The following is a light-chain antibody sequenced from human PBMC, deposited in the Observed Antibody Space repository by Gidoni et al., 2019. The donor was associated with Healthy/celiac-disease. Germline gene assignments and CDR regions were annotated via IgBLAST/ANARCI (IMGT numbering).Light chain of an antibody. J-gene: IGKJ1*01. CDR1: QGITKY. V-gene: IGKV1-27*01. Sequence: DIQMTQSPSSLSAFVGDRVTITCRESQGITKYLAWYHQTPGKVPKLLLSAVSTLQSGVPSRFSGSGSGTDFTLTISSLQPEDVATYYCQKYNSAPWTFGQGTKVEIK. CDR2: AVS. CDR3: QKYNSAPWT.